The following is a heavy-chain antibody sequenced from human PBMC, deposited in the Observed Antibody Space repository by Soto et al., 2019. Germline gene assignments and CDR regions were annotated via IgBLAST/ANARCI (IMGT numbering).Heavy chain of an antibody. Sequence: QVQLQESGPGLVKPSETLSLTCTVSGGSISSYFWSWIRQPPGKGLGWIGYIYYTGRTNYNPSLKSRVTIPLDTSKNQFSLKLSSVTAADTAVYYCARGSLWFGALGADDPWGQGTLVTVSS. CDR1: GGSISSYF. V-gene: IGHV4-59*01. CDR2: IYYTGRT. CDR3: ARGSLWFGALGADDP. J-gene: IGHJ5*02. D-gene: IGHD3-10*01.